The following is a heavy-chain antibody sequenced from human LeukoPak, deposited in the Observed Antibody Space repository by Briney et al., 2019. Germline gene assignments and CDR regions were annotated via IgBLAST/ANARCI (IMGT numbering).Heavy chain of an antibody. CDR2: IDTAGGT. V-gene: IGHV3-13*04. Sequence: GGSLRLSCAASGFTFISYDMHWVRQPTGKGLEWVSGIDTAGGTYYAGSVKGRFTISRENAKNSLSLQMNSLRAGDTSVYYCARRRYGLGSYSDAFDIWGQGTMVTVSS. D-gene: IGHD3-10*01. J-gene: IGHJ3*02. CDR1: GFTFISYD. CDR3: ARRRYGLGSYSDAFDI.